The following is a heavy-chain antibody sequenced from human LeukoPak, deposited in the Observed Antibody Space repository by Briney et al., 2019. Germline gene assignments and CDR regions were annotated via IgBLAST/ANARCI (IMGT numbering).Heavy chain of an antibody. D-gene: IGHD3-22*01. CDR2: IIPILGIA. V-gene: IGHV1-69*02. J-gene: IGHJ4*02. CDR1: GGTFSSYT. CDR3: ALTTYYDSSGYCPYYFDY. Sequence: SVKVSCKASGGTFSSYTISWVRQAPGQGLEWMGRIIPILGIANYAQKFQGRVTITADKSTSTAYMELSSLRSEDTAVYYCALTTYYDSSGYCPYYFDYWGQGTLVTVSS.